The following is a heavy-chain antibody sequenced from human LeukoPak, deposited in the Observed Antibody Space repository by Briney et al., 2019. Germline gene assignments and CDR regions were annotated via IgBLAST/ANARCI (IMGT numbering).Heavy chain of an antibody. CDR1: GFTFSSYG. D-gene: IGHD6-19*01. CDR2: IRYDGSNK. V-gene: IGHV3-30*02. J-gene: IGHJ3*02. Sequence: PGGSLRLSCAASGFTFSSYGMHWVRQAPGKGLEWVAFIRYDGSNKYYADSVKGRFTISRDNSKNTLYLQMNSLRAEDTAVYYCARVSRIAVAPNDAFDIWGQGTMVTVSS. CDR3: ARVSRIAVAPNDAFDI.